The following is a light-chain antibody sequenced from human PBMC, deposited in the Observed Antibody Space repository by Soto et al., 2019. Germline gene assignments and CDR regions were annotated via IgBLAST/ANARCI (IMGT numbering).Light chain of an antibody. CDR3: YSYAGTSTWV. CDR2: EGT. Sequence: QSALTQPASVSESPGQSITISCTGTNNDVGNYKLVSWFQHHLGKAPDLIIYEGTKRPSGVSNRFSASQSGTTASLTISGLQADDEADYYCYSYAGTSTWVFGGGTKLTVL. J-gene: IGLJ3*02. CDR1: NNDVGNYKL. V-gene: IGLV2-23*01.